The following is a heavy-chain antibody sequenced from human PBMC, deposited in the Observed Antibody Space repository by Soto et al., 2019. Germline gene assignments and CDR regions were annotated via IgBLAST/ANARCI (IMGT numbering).Heavy chain of an antibody. CDR3: ARDATFGTKGGSFDI. V-gene: IGHV3-33*01. CDR1: GFTFRIYS. Sequence: QVQLVESGGGVVQPGRSLRLSCAAAGFTFRIYSMHWVRQSPGQGLEWVAVMWYDGTNKCYGESVKGRFTTSRDKSENKLYLQMNSLRVEDSAVYYCARDATFGTKGGSFDIWGHGTLVTVSS. CDR2: MWYDGTNK. D-gene: IGHD2-15*01. J-gene: IGHJ3*02.